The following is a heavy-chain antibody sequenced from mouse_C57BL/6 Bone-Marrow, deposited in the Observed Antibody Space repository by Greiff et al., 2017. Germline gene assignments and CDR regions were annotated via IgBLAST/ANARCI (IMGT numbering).Heavy chain of an antibody. V-gene: IGHV1-54*01. CDR2: INPGSGGT. CDR3: ARSKYWDSWFAY. CDR1: GYAFTNYL. D-gene: IGHD4-1*01. J-gene: IGHJ3*01. Sequence: QVQLQQSGAELVRPGTSVKVSCKASGYAFTNYLIEWVKQRPGQGLEWIGVINPGSGGTNYNEKFKGKATLTADKSSSTAYMQLSSLTSEDSAVYFCARSKYWDSWFAYWGQGTPVTVSA.